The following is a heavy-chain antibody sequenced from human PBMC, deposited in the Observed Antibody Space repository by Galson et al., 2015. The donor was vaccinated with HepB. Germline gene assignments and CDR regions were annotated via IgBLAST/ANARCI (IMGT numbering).Heavy chain of an antibody. V-gene: IGHV3-23*01. CDR1: GFTFSSYA. CDR2: IGGSGGST. J-gene: IGHJ3*02. Sequence: SLRLSCAASGFTFSSYAMSWVRQAPGKGLEWVSAIGGSGGSTYYADSVKGRFTISRGNSKNTLYLQMNSLRAEDTAVYYCTKDNKAYYYGSGSYSLALGAFDIWGQGTMVTVPS. D-gene: IGHD3-10*01. CDR3: TKDNKAYYYGSGSYSLALGAFDI.